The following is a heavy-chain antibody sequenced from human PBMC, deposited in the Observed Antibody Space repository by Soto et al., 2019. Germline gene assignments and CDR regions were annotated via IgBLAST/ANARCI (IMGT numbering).Heavy chain of an antibody. CDR3: ARHRDGSSWGENWFDP. J-gene: IGHJ5*02. Sequence: SETLSLTCTVSGGSISSYYWSWIRQPPGKGLEWIGYIYYSGSTNYNPSLKSRVTISVDTSKNQFSLKLSSVTAADTAVYYCARHRDGSSWGENWFDPWGQGTLVTVSS. D-gene: IGHD6-13*01. CDR1: GGSISSYY. CDR2: IYYSGST. V-gene: IGHV4-59*08.